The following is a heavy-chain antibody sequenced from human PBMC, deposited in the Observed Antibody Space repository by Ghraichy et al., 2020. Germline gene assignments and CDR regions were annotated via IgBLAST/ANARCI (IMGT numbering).Heavy chain of an antibody. Sequence: ASVKVSCKASGYTFTSYGISWVRQAPGQGLEWMGWISAYNGNTNYAQKLQGRVTMTTDTSTSTAYMELRSLRSDDTAVYYCARGAPFLSGGVIAEPPYYFAYWGQGTLVTVSS. CDR3: ARGAPFLSGGVIAEPPYYFAY. CDR2: ISAYNGNT. D-gene: IGHD3-16*02. CDR1: GYTFTSYG. V-gene: IGHV1-18*04. J-gene: IGHJ4*01.